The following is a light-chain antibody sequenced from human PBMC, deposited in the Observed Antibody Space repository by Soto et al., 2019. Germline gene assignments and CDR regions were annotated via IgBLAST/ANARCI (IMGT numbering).Light chain of an antibody. CDR1: QSVSNNY. Sequence: EVVLWNSPGTLSLSPREGATLSCRASQSVSNNYLAWYQQKPGQAPRLLIYGASNRATGIPDRFSGSGSETDFTLTVSRLELEDFAVYFCQRYGTSPQTFCHVTKVDI. V-gene: IGKV3-20*01. J-gene: IGKJ1*01. CDR2: GAS. CDR3: QRYGTSPQT.